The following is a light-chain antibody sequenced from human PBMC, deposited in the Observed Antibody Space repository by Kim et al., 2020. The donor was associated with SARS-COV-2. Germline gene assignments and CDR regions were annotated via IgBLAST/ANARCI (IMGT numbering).Light chain of an antibody. J-gene: IGKJ1*01. CDR3: EQYNSYPRT. CDR2: AAS. CDR1: QGISIY. V-gene: IGKV1-8*01. Sequence: AIRMTQSPSSLSASTGDRVTITCRASQGISIYLAWYQQKPGTAPKLLIYAASTLQSGVPSRFSGSGSGTDFTLTISCLQSEDFATYYCEQYNSYPRTFGQGTKVDIK.